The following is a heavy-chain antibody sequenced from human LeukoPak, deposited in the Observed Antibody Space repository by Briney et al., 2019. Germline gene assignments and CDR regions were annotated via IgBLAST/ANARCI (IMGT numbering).Heavy chain of an antibody. CDR3: ARASYYGSGSYYGEFDY. CDR1: GFTFSSYA. CDR2: ISYDGSNK. Sequence: PGRSLRLSRAASGFTFSSYAMHWVRQAPGKGLEWVAVISYDGSNKYYADSVKGRFTISRDNSKNTLYLQMNSLRAEDTAVYYCARASYYGSGSYYGEFDYWGQGTLVTVSS. J-gene: IGHJ4*02. D-gene: IGHD3-10*01. V-gene: IGHV3-30*04.